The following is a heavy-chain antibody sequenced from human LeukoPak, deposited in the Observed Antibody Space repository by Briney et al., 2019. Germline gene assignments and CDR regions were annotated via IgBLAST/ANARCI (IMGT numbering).Heavy chain of an antibody. CDR2: ISGSDDGT. V-gene: IGHV3-23*01. CDR3: AKRGPIYSSTPGNYFDY. Sequence: GGSLRLSCAASGFTFSSYAMSWVRQAPGKGLEWVSTISGSDDGTYYADSVRGRFTISRDNSKNTLYLQMKALRDEGTATYYCAKRGPIYSSTPGNYFDYWGQGTLVTVSS. J-gene: IGHJ4*02. CDR1: GFTFSSYA. D-gene: IGHD3-10*01.